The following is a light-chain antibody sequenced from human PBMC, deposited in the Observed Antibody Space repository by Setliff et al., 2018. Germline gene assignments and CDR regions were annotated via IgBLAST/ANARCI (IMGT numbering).Light chain of an antibody. J-gene: IGLJ1*01. Sequence: LAQPPSASGSPGQSVTISCTGTSSDIGGYNYVSWYQQHPGKAPKLMIYEVNKRPSGVPDRFSGSKSGNTASLTVSGLQAEDEADYYCSSYAGSRNFYVFGTGTKVTV. CDR2: EVN. V-gene: IGLV2-8*01. CDR3: SSYAGSRNFYV. CDR1: SSDIGGYNY.